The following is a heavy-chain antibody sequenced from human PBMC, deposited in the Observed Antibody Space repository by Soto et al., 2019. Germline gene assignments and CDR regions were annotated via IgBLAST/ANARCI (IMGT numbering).Heavy chain of an antibody. V-gene: IGHV4-59*01. Sequence: ETLSLTCTVSSGSISRYFWSWIRQAPGKGLEWIAFKYDTGSTNYNPSLKGRVSISEDASKNQFSLTVNSVTAADTAMYYCARGWSSSWPYWGQGILVTVS. CDR2: KYDTGST. CDR1: SGSISRYF. CDR3: ARGWSSSWPY. D-gene: IGHD6-13*01. J-gene: IGHJ4*02.